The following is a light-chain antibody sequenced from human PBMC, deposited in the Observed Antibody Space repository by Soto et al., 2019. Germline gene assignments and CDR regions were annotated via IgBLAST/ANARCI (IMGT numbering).Light chain of an antibody. V-gene: IGKV1-39*01. Sequence: EIQMTQSPSSLSASVGDRVTITCRASQSITRYLNWYQQKPGTAPKLIIYATSTLQSGVPSRFSGSGSGKDFTLTISSLQPEDFATYYCQQGYSTPPTFGPGTKMDIK. CDR1: QSITRY. CDR3: QQGYSTPPT. CDR2: ATS. J-gene: IGKJ3*01.